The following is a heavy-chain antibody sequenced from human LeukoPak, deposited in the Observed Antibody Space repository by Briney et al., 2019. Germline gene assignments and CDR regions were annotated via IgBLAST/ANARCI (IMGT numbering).Heavy chain of an antibody. CDR1: GGSITSSY. D-gene: IGHD5-18*01. J-gene: IGHJ4*02. CDR3: ARVYTYGYIPDY. CDR2: SYYAGTT. V-gene: IGHV4-59*01. Sequence: SETLSLTCSVSGGSITSSYWSWIRQSPGERLEWIGCSYYAGTTNYNPSLKSRVTMSVDTSTNQFSLKLSSVPAADTAVYYCARVYTYGYIPDYWGQGIPVTVSS.